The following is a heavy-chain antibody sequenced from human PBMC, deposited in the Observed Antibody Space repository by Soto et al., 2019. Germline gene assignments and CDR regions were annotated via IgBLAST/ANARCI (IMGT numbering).Heavy chain of an antibody. CDR1: GGSISSGGYY. Sequence: QVQLQESGPGLVKPSQTLSLTCTVSGGSISSGGYYWSWIRQHPGKGLEWIGYIYYSGSPYYNPSNKSRVNIRVDPSKNQFSLNLSSVTAADTAVYSCARGDDSGGSFDYWGQGTLVTVSS. D-gene: IGHD2-15*01. V-gene: IGHV4-31*03. CDR3: ARGDDSGGSFDY. CDR2: IYYSGSP. J-gene: IGHJ4*02.